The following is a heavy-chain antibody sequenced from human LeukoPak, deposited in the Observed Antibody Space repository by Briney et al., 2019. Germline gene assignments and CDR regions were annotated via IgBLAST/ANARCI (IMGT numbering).Heavy chain of an antibody. Sequence: GGSLRLSCAASEFTFSSYAMQWVRQAPGKGLGWVSGISASGGSTWYADSVKGRFTISRDNSENTLYLQMNSLRAEDTAVYYCAKYVSAKGPPYALDVWGQGTTVTVSS. V-gene: IGHV3-23*01. J-gene: IGHJ6*02. CDR2: ISASGGST. CDR1: EFTFSSYA. CDR3: AKYVSAKGPPYALDV. D-gene: IGHD2/OR15-2a*01.